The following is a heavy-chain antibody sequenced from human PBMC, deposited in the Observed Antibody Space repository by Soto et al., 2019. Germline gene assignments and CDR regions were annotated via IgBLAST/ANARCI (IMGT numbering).Heavy chain of an antibody. D-gene: IGHD3-10*01. CDR2: IYYTGGS. J-gene: IGHJ5*02. CDR1: GGSISSTSFF. CDR3: ARHEGSNNWFDP. Sequence: QLQLQASGPGLVKPSETLSLTCTVSGGSISSTSFFWGWVRQFPGKGLEWIGNIYYTGGSYYSPSLKSRVSMSVDTSKNQFFLSLRSVTAADTAGYYCARHEGSNNWFDPWGQGTLVTVSS. V-gene: IGHV4-39*01.